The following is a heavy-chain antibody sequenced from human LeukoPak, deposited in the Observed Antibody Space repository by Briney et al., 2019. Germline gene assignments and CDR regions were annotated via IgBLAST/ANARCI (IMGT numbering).Heavy chain of an antibody. CDR1: GGSINSGSYY. D-gene: IGHD3-22*01. CDR3: ARDAYYYDSSGRDAFDI. Sequence: PSETLSLTCTVSGGSINSGSYYWSWIRQPPGKGLEWIGYIYYSGSTNYNPSLKSRVTISVDTSKNQFSLKLSSVTAADTAVYYCARDAYYYDSSGRDAFDIWGQGTMVTVSS. J-gene: IGHJ3*02. V-gene: IGHV4-61*01. CDR2: IYYSGST.